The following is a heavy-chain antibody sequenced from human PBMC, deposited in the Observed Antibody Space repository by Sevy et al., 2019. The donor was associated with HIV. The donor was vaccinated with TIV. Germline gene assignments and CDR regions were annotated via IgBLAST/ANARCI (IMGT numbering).Heavy chain of an antibody. CDR1: GFTFSEEA. CDR2: MSYVGNSE. D-gene: IGHD2-21*02. V-gene: IGHV3-30*04. CDR3: ARLSPCGGDCYYYDH. Sequence: GGSLRLSCAASGFTFSEEALHWVRQAPGKGLEWVAVMSYVGNSENYADAAKGRFIISRVNSKNTLYLDMNSLRPEDTAVYYCARLSPCGGDCYYYDHWGQGTLVTVSS. J-gene: IGHJ4*02.